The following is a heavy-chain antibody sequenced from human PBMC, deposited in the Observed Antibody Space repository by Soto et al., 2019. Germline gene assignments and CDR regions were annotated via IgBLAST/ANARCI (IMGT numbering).Heavy chain of an antibody. V-gene: IGHV1-8*01. D-gene: IGHD2-15*01. CDR2: MNPNSGNT. CDR1: GYTFTSYD. J-gene: IGHJ1*01. Sequence: ASVKVSCKASGYTFTSYDINWVRQATGQGLEWMGWMNPNSGNTGYAQKFQGRVTMTRNTSISTAYMELSSLRSEDTAVYYCARGGYCSGGSCYSIDYFQHCGQGTLVTVSS. CDR3: ARGGYCSGGSCYSIDYFQH.